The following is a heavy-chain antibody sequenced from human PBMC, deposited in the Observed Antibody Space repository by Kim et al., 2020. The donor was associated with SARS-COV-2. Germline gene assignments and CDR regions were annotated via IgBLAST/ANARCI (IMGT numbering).Heavy chain of an antibody. V-gene: IGHV1-18*01. J-gene: IGHJ3*02. Sequence: ASVKVSCKASGYTFTSYGISWVRQAPGQGLEWMGWISAYNGNTNYAQKLQGRVTMTTDTSTSTAYMELRSLRSDDTAMYYCARDWYDSSGYYPTDAYDIWGQRTLVTVSS. D-gene: IGHD3-22*01. CDR2: ISAYNGNT. CDR3: ARDWYDSSGYYPTDAYDI. CDR1: GYTFTSYG.